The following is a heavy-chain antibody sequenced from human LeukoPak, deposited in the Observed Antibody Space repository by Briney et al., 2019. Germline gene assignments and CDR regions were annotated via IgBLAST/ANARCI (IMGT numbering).Heavy chain of an antibody. J-gene: IGHJ4*02. Sequence: ASVNVSCKASGYTFTSYYMHWVRQAPGQGLEWTGVINPSGGSTSYAQKFQGRVTMTRDTSTSTVYMELSSLRSEDTAVYYCARVGREDFYSNYEEYYFDYWGQGTLVTVSS. CDR2: INPSGGST. D-gene: IGHD4-11*01. V-gene: IGHV1-46*01. CDR1: GYTFTSYY. CDR3: ARVGREDFYSNYEEYYFDY.